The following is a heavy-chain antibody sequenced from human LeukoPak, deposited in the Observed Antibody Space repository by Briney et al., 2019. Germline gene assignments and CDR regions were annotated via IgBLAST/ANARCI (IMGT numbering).Heavy chain of an antibody. D-gene: IGHD3-9*01. CDR3: ATGAHLYEILSEDYFDY. J-gene: IGHJ4*02. V-gene: IGHV1-24*01. CDR1: GYTLTELS. Sequence: ASVKVSCKVSGYTLTELSMHWVRQAPGKGLEWMGGFDPEDGETIYAQKFQGRVTMTEDTSTDTAYMELSSLRSEDTAVYYCATGAHLYEILSEDYFDYWGQGTLVPVFS. CDR2: FDPEDGET.